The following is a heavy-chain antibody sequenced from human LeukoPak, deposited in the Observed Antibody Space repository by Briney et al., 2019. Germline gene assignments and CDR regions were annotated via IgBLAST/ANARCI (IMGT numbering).Heavy chain of an antibody. CDR3: ARRDRVVGSGSYSD. D-gene: IGHD3-10*01. CDR1: GXXXTXYX. J-gene: IGHJ4*02. CDR2: IDPSDSYT. Sequence: GESLKISCKGSGXXXTXYXXXXVRXXXGXXXXXMXXIDPSDSYTNYSPSFQGHVTISADKSISTAYLQWSSLKASDTAMYYCARRDRVVGSGSYSDWGQGTLVTVSS. V-gene: IGHV5-10-1*01.